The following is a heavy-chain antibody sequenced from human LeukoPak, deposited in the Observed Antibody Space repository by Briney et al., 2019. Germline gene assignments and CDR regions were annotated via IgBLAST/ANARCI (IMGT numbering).Heavy chain of an antibody. V-gene: IGHV1-18*01. CDR3: ASSFGTVVPAAYYFDY. D-gene: IGHD2-2*01. CDR1: GYTLTSYG. Sequence: ASVKVSCKASGYTLTSYGISWVRQAPGQGLEWMGWISAYNGSTNYAQKLQGRVTMTTDTSTSTAYMELRSLRSDDTAVYYFASSFGTVVPAAYYFDYWGQGTLVTVSS. J-gene: IGHJ4*02. CDR2: ISAYNGST.